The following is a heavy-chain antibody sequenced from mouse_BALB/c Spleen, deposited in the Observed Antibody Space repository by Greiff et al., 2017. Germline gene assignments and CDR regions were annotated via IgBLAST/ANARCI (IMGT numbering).Heavy chain of an antibody. J-gene: IGHJ3*01. V-gene: IGHV1-87*01. CDR2: IYPGDGDT. D-gene: IGHD2-3*01. CDR1: GYTFTSYW. CDR3: ARWGFAY. Sequence: QVHVKQSGAELARPGASVKLSCKASGYTFTSYWMQWVKQRPGQGLEWIGAIYPGDGDTRYTQKFKGKATLTADKSSSTAYMQLSSLASEDSAVYYCARWGFAYWGQGTLVTVSA.